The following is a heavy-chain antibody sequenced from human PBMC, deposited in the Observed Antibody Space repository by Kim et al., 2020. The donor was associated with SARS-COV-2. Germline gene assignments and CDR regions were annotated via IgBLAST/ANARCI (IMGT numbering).Heavy chain of an antibody. J-gene: IGHJ4*02. V-gene: IGHV3-74*01. CDR1: GFSFSTYW. Sequence: RGSLRLSCAASGFSFSTYWMHWVRQAPGKGLVWVSRINSAGSITTYADSVKCRFTISRDNAKNTLYLEMNSLRGEDTAVYYCVRGIGDSWGQGTLVAVSS. CDR3: VRGIGDS. CDR2: INSAGSIT. D-gene: IGHD3-16*01.